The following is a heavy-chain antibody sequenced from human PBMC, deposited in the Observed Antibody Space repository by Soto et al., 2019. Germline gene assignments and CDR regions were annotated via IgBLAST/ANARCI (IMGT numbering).Heavy chain of an antibody. V-gene: IGHV4-34*01. CDR1: GGSFSGYY. Sequence: PSETLSLTCAVYGGSFSGYYWSWIRQPPGKGLEWIGEINHSGSTNYNPSLKSRVAISVDTSKNQFSLKLSSVTAADTAGYYCARNAGMDYYYGMDVWGQGTTVT. CDR3: ARNAGMDYYYGMDV. J-gene: IGHJ6*02. D-gene: IGHD1-1*01. CDR2: INHSGST.